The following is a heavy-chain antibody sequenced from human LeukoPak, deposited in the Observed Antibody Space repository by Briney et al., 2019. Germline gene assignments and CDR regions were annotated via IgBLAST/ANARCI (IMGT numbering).Heavy chain of an antibody. V-gene: IGHV3-53*01. J-gene: IGHJ4*02. CDR1: GFTVSSNY. Sequence: GSLRLSCAASGFTVSSNYMSWVRQAPGKGLEWDSVIYSGGSTYYADSVKGRFTISRDNSKNTLYLQMNSLRAEDTAVYYCARETTGWLGFDYWGQGTLVTVSS. CDR3: ARETTGWLGFDY. CDR2: IYSGGST. D-gene: IGHD6-19*01.